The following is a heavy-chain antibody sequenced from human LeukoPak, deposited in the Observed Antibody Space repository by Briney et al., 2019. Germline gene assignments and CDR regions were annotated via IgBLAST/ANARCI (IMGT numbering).Heavy chain of an antibody. J-gene: IGHJ4*02. CDR2: IKEDGSEN. Sequence: GGSLRLSCAASGFTFSYYWMSWVRQAPGKGLEWVANIKEDGSENYSVDSVKGRFTISRDNAKNSLYLQMNSLRAEDTAVYYCARVSVRGVLPPYFDYWGQGTLVTVSS. D-gene: IGHD3-10*01. CDR1: GFTFSYYW. V-gene: IGHV3-7*01. CDR3: ARVSVRGVLPPYFDY.